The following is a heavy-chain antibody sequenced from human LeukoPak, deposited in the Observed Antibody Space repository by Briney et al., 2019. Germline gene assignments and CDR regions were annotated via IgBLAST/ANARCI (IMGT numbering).Heavy chain of an antibody. CDR1: GGSISSGSYY. J-gene: IGHJ2*01. CDR3: ARTHSSGWSGSCWYFDL. D-gene: IGHD6-19*01. Sequence: PSQTLSLTCTVSGGSISSGSYYWSWIRQPAGKGLEWIGRIYTSGSTNYNPSLKSRVTISVDTSKNQFSLKLSSVTAADTAVYYCARTHSSGWSGSCWYFDLWGRGTLVTVSS. CDR2: IYTSGST. V-gene: IGHV4-61*02.